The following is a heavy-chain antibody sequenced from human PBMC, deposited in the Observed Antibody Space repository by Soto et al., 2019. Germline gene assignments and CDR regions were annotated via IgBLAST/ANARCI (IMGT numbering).Heavy chain of an antibody. D-gene: IGHD3-22*01. CDR1: GGSISSGGYY. V-gene: IGHV4-31*03. CDR2: TYYSGST. J-gene: IGHJ4*02. CDR3: AKDERTARTVVVNFIHGS. Sequence: SETLSLTCTVSGGSISSGGYYWSWIRQHPGKGLEWIGYTYYSGSTYYNPSLKSRVTISVDTSKNQFSLKLSSVTAEDTAVYYCAKDERTARTVVVNFIHGSWGQGTLVTVSS.